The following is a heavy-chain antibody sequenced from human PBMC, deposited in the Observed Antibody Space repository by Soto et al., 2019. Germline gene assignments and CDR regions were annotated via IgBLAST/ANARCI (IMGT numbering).Heavy chain of an antibody. CDR3: ATDRGTTVRAKVFGL. Sequence: QVQLVESGGGVVQPGRSLRLSCAASGFRFSSCDMHWVRQAPGKGLEWVTLISYDGSKKYTAESVKGRFTISRDNSQNTLYLPMNSLGAEDTAVYYCATDRGTTVRAKVFGLWGQGTLVTVSS. D-gene: IGHD4-4*01. CDR1: GFRFSSCD. V-gene: IGHV3-33*01. CDR2: ISYDGSKK. J-gene: IGHJ4*02.